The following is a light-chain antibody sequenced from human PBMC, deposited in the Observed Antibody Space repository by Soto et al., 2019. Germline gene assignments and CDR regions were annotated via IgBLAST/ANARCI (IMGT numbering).Light chain of an antibody. J-gene: IGLJ3*02. CDR2: EVS. V-gene: IGLV2-14*01. Sequence: QSAPTQPASVSGSPGQSITISCTGTSSDVGGYNSVSWYQQHPGKAPKLMIYEVSNRPSGVSNRFSGSKSGNTASLTISGLQAEDEADFYCSSYTSSNTLVFGGGTKVTVL. CDR3: SSYTSSNTLV. CDR1: SSDVGGYNS.